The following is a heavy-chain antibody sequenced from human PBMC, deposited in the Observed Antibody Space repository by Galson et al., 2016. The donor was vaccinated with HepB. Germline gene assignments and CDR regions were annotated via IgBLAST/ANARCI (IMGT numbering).Heavy chain of an antibody. CDR2: INDSGRT. D-gene: IGHD2-15*01. Sequence: SETLSLTCTVYGGSFSGYSWTWIRQPPGKGLEWIGEINDSGRTNYNPSLQSRVTVSLDMSKNQFSLNLTSVTAADTAVFFCARRLPARGFWGRSGYIDYWGGGTLVTVSS. J-gene: IGHJ4*02. CDR1: GGSFSGYS. CDR3: ARRLPARGFWGRSGYIDY. V-gene: IGHV4-34*01.